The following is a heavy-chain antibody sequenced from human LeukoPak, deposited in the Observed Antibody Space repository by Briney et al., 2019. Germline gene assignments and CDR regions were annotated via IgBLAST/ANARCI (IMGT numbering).Heavy chain of an antibody. D-gene: IGHD5-18*01. J-gene: IGHJ4*02. CDR1: GGSFSGYY. CDR3: ARERRGYRPSVPDY. Sequence: SETLSLTCAVYGGSFSGYYWSWIRQPPGKGLEWIGEINHSGSTNYNPSLKSRVTISVDTSKNQFSLKLSSVTAADTAVYYCARERRGYRPSVPDYWGQGTLVTVSS. V-gene: IGHV4-34*01. CDR2: INHSGST.